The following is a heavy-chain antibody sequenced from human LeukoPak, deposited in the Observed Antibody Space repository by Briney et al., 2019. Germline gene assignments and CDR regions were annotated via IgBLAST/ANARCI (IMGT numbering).Heavy chain of an antibody. J-gene: IGHJ4*02. V-gene: IGHV1-18*01. D-gene: IGHD3-22*01. CDR2: ISAYNGNT. Sequence: ASVKVSCKASGGTFSSYAISWVRQAPGQGLEWMGWISAYNGNTNSARKLQGRLTMTTDTSTTTAYMELRSLSSDDTAVYYCARDLPRGYYYDSNGYYLLEYWGQGTLVTVSS. CDR1: GGTFSSYA. CDR3: ARDLPRGYYYDSNGYYLLEY.